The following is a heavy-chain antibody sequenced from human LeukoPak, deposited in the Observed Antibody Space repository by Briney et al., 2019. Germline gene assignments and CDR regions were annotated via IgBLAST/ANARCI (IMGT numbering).Heavy chain of an antibody. CDR1: GFTCSDHY. D-gene: IGHD1-7*01. Sequence: PGGSLRLSCAASGFTCSDHYMDWVRQAPGKGLEWVGRTRNKANSYTTEYAASVKGRFTISRDDSKNSLYLQMNSLKTEDTAVYYCARELMDNWNYGSFDIWGQGTMVTVSP. CDR3: ARELMDNWNYGSFDI. J-gene: IGHJ3*02. V-gene: IGHV3-72*01. CDR2: TRNKANSYTT.